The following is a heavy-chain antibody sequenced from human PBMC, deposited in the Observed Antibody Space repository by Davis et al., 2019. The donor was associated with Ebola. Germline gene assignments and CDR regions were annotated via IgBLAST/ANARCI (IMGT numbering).Heavy chain of an antibody. D-gene: IGHD3-22*01. Sequence: HSQTLSLTCAVSGDSVSGNSGAWNWIRQSPSRGLEWLGRTYYSSKWFNDYAVSVKSRITINPDTSKNQFSLQLSSVTPEDTAVYYCTRGWLRGWFDPWGQGTLVIVSS. J-gene: IGHJ5*02. CDR1: GDSVSGNSGA. V-gene: IGHV6-1*01. CDR3: TRGWLRGWFDP. CDR2: TYYSSKWFN.